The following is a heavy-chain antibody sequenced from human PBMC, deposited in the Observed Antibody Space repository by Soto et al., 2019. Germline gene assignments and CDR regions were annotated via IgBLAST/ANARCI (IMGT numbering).Heavy chain of an antibody. J-gene: IGHJ4*02. CDR3: AKVRGRYFDWLLEGYDY. Sequence: PGGSLRLSCAASGFTFSTYTMNWVRQAPGKGLEWVSSISSSSSYRYYTDSVKGRFTISRDNSKNTLYLQMNSLRAEDTAVYYYAKVRGRYFDWLLEGYDYWGQGTLVTVSS. CDR2: ISSSSSYR. V-gene: IGHV3-21*04. D-gene: IGHD3-9*01. CDR1: GFTFSTYT.